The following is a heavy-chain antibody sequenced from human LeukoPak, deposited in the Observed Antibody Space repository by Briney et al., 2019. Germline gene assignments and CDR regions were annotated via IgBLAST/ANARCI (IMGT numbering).Heavy chain of an antibody. CDR3: AKGRSAVPDF. Sequence: ASVKVSCKASGYVFIDQYIHWVRQAPGQGLEWMGWMNANGGGTKYAQRFKDRVTLTRATSISTAYMELRSLTVGDTAVYSCAKGRSAVPDFWGQGTLVTVSS. CDR2: MNANGGGT. J-gene: IGHJ4*02. CDR1: GYVFIDQY. D-gene: IGHD6-19*01. V-gene: IGHV1-2*02.